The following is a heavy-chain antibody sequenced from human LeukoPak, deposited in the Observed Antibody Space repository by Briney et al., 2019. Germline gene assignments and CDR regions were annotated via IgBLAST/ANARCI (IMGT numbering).Heavy chain of an antibody. Sequence: SETLSLTCAVYGGTFSGYYWSWIRQPPGKRLEWVGESNDSGGINYNPSLKSRVTISADKSKNQVSLKLTSVTAADTAVYYCAGSSYGSRTFDYWGQGTLVTVSS. J-gene: IGHJ4*02. CDR1: GGTFSGYY. CDR3: AGSSYGSRTFDY. V-gene: IGHV4-34*08. D-gene: IGHD3-10*01. CDR2: SNDSGGI.